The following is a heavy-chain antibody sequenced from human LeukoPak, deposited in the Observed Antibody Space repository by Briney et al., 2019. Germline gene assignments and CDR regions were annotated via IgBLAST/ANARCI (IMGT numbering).Heavy chain of an antibody. CDR3: ARYYYYRDS. J-gene: IGHJ4*02. CDR2: INPNSGDT. Sequence: ASVKVSCKASGYTFTSYYMHWVRQAPGQGLEWMGWINPNSGDTNYAQKFQGRVTMTRDTSISTAFMELSSLRSDDTAVYYCARYYYYRDSWGQGTLVTVSS. CDR1: GYTFTSYY. V-gene: IGHV1-2*02. D-gene: IGHD3-10*01.